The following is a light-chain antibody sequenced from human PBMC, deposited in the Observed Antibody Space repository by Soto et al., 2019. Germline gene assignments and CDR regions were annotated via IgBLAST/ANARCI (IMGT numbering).Light chain of an antibody. CDR3: QQYGSSPT. CDR1: QSVSSNY. V-gene: IGKV3-20*01. Sequence: EIVLTQSPGTLSLSPGERATLSCRASQSVSSNYLAWYQQKPGQAPRLLIYAASSGAPGIPDRFSGSGSATDFALTISRLEPEDFAVYYCQQYGSSPTLGQGTNLEIK. CDR2: AAS. J-gene: IGKJ2*01.